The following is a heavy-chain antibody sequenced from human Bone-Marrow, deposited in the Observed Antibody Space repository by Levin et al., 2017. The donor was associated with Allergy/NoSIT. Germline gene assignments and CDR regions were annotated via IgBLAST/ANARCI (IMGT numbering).Heavy chain of an antibody. D-gene: IGHD5-12*01. CDR1: GYTLTELS. V-gene: IGHV1-24*01. Sequence: GESLKISCKVSGYTLTELSIHWVRQAPGKGLEWMGNFDREDGETVYAQKFQGRVTMTRNTSISTAYMELSSLRSEDTAIYYCARGELGSGYLFDYWGQGTLVTVSS. J-gene: IGHJ4*02. CDR3: ARGELGSGYLFDY. CDR2: FDREDGET.